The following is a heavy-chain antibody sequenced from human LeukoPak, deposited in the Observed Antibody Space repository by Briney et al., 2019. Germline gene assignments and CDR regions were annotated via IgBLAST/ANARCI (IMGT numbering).Heavy chain of an antibody. Sequence: GGSLRLSCVVSGFTFSSYWMTWVRQAPGKGLEWVANIKHDGSEKYYVDSVKGRFTISRDNAKNSLCLQMNSLRAEDTAVYYCAREGGYSSSWNYFDYWGQGTLVTVSS. J-gene: IGHJ4*02. CDR3: AREGGYSSSWNYFDY. V-gene: IGHV3-7*01. D-gene: IGHD6-13*01. CDR2: IKHDGSEK. CDR1: GFTFSSYW.